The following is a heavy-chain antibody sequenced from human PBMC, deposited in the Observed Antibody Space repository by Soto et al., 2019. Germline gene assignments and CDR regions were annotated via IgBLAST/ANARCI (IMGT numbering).Heavy chain of an antibody. CDR3: ARGPGYGGNFYYFDY. D-gene: IGHD4-17*01. V-gene: IGHV4-31*03. CDR2: IYYSGST. CDR1: GGSISSGGYY. Sequence: PSETLSLTCTVSGGSISSGGYYWSWIRQHPGKGLEWIGYIYYSGSTYYNPSLKSRVTISVDTSKNQFSLKLSSVTAADTAVYYCARGPGYGGNFYYFDYWGQGTLVTVSS. J-gene: IGHJ4*02.